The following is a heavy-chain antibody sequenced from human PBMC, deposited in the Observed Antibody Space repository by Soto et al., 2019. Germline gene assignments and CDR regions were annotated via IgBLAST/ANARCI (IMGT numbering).Heavy chain of an antibody. D-gene: IGHD6-19*01. CDR2: INHSGST. CDR3: ARRPHSSGWYMWVGHFDY. Sequence: SETLSLTCAVYGGSFSGYYWSWIRQPPGKGLEWIGEINHSGSTNYNPSLKSRVTIPVDTSKNQFSRKLSSVTAADTAVYYCARRPHSSGWYMWVGHFDYWGQGTLVTVSS. CDR1: GGSFSGYY. J-gene: IGHJ4*02. V-gene: IGHV4-34*01.